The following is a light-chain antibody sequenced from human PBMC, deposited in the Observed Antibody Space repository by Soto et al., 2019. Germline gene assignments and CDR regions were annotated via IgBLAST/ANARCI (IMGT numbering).Light chain of an antibody. CDR2: GAS. Sequence: EIVMTQSPATLSVSPGERATLSCRASQSVSSNLAWYQQKPGQAPRLLIYGASTRATGIPARFSGSGSGTEFTLTISSLQSGDFAVYYCQQYNKWPPWTFGQGTKVEIK. CDR1: QSVSSN. J-gene: IGKJ1*01. V-gene: IGKV3-15*01. CDR3: QQYNKWPPWT.